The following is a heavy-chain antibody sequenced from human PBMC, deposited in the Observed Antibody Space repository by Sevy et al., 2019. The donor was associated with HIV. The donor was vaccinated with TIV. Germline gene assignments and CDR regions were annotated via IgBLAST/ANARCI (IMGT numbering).Heavy chain of an antibody. V-gene: IGHV4-39*01. CDR3: ARSQHFSGDYADYAFDV. CDR2: IYYGGAT. CDR1: GGSVSNPNYY. Sequence: SETLSLTCSVSGGSVSNPNYYWGWIRQPPGKGLEWIGSIYYGGATSYNPSLESRVTTSVDTSNNRFSLILTSVTAADTAVYYCARSQHFSGDYADYAFDVCGQGTMVTVSS. D-gene: IGHD4-17*01. J-gene: IGHJ3*01.